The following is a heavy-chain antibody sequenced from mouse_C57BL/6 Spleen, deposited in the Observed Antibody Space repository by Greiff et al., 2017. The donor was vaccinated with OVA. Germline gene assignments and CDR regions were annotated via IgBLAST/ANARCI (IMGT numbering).Heavy chain of an antibody. Sequence: EVKLMESGPGLVKPSQSLSLTCSVTGYSITSGYYWNWIRQFPGNKLEWMGYISYDGSNNYNPSLKNRISITRDTSKNQFFLKLNSVTTEDTATYYCARGITTVVGNYFDYWGQGTTLTVSS. CDR1: GYSITSGYY. CDR3: ARGITTVVGNYFDY. V-gene: IGHV3-6*01. CDR2: ISYDGSN. J-gene: IGHJ2*01. D-gene: IGHD1-1*01.